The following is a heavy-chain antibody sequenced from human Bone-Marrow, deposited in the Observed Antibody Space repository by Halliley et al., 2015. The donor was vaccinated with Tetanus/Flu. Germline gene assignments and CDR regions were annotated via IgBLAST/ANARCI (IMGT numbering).Heavy chain of an antibody. CDR1: GFIFDDHN. J-gene: IGHJ4*02. V-gene: IGHV3-43*01. CDR2: INWNEIDT. Sequence: SLRLSCVGSGFIFDDHNIVWVRQAPGKGLEWVAPINWNEIDTYYADSVKGRFTISRDNSKNSAFLEMKSLRSEDTALYFCAKEEMGQTFFDYWGQGTLVTVSS. D-gene: IGHD1-26*01. CDR3: AKEEMGQTFFDY.